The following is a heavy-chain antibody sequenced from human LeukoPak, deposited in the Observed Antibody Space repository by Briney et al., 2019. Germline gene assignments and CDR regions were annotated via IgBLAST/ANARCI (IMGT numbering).Heavy chain of an antibody. CDR3: ARDSDYYDSSGYYSADY. D-gene: IGHD3-22*01. CDR1: GYTLTELS. Sequence: ASVKVSCKVSGYTLTELSMHWVRQAPGKGLEWMGWINPNSGGTNYAQKFQGRVTMTRDTSISTAYMELSRLRSDDTAVYYCARDSDYYDSSGYYSADYWGQGTLVTVSS. CDR2: INPNSGGT. J-gene: IGHJ4*02. V-gene: IGHV1-2*02.